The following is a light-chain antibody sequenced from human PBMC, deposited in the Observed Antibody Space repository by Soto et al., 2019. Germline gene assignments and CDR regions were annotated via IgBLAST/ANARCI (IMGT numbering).Light chain of an antibody. CDR1: QSVNNNY. V-gene: IGKV3-20*01. CDR2: DTS. Sequence: EIVLMQSPGTLSLSPGEGATLSCRASQSVNNNYLAWYQQRPGQAPTVLIFDTSRRATGVPDRFSGSGSGTDFTLRISRVEPDDFAVYYCQPYGSSQFTFGPGTKVNIK. J-gene: IGKJ3*01. CDR3: QPYGSSQFT.